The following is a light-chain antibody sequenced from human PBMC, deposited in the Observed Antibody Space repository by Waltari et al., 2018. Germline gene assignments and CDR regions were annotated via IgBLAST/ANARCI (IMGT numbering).Light chain of an antibody. CDR3: SSYAGNDNFEV. V-gene: IGLV2-8*01. CDR1: SSNVGGYTY. Sequence: QPALPHPPSASGPPGQQFTISCTGTSSNVGGYTYVYWYQQHPGKAPNLMIYEVSKRPAGGRDRFSGSKSGNTASLTVSGLEAEDEADYYCSSYAGNDNFEVFGGGTKLTVL. J-gene: IGLJ3*02. CDR2: EVS.